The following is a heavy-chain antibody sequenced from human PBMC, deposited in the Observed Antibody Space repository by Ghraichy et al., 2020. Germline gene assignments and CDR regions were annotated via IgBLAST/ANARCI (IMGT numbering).Heavy chain of an antibody. CDR1: GFNFNTYN. J-gene: IGHJ4*02. D-gene: IGHD5-12*01. V-gene: IGHV3-48*02. CDR3: ARDRINGDGGYAIDY. CDR2: ISSTSGTI. Sequence: GGSLRLSCAASGFNFNTYNMNWVRRTPGKGLDWISFISSTSGTIHYADSVKGRFTISRDNAKNSLYLQMNSLRDDDTAEYYCARDRINGDGGYAIDYWGQGTLVTVSS.